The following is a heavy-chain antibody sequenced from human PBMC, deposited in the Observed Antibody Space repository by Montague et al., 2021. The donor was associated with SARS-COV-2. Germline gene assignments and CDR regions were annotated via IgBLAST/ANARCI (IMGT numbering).Heavy chain of an antibody. CDR3: ARDSKGGCHLGNWFDP. CDR1: GGSLASSGYY. J-gene: IGHJ5*02. Sequence: SETLSLTCTVSGGSLASSGYYWGWLRQPPGKGLEWIVSMHYSGATFYNPSLKSRVTMSLDTSKNHFSLNLTSVTAADTAVYFCARDSKGGCHLGNWFDPWGQGTLVTVSS. D-gene: IGHD2/OR15-2a*01. CDR2: MHYSGAT. V-gene: IGHV4-39*07.